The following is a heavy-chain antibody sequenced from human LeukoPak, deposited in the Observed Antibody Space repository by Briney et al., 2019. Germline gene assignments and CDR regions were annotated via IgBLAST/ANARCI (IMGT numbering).Heavy chain of an antibody. J-gene: IGHJ4*02. CDR2: ISGSGGST. V-gene: IGHV3-23*01. D-gene: IGHD2-2*01. CDR1: GFTFSSYG. Sequence: GGSLRLSCAASGFTFSSYGMSWVRQAPGKGLEWVSAISGSGGSTYYADSVKGRFTISRDNSKNTLYLQMNSLRAEDTAVYYCAKEGAYCSSTSCYALDYRGQGTLVTVSS. CDR3: AKEGAYCSSTSCYALDY.